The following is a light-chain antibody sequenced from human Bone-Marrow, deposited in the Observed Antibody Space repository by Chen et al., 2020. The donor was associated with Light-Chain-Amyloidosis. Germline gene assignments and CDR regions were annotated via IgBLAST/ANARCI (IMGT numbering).Light chain of an antibody. Sequence: SYELTQPPSVSVSPGQTARITCSGDDLPTKYAYWYQQKPGQAPVLVIHRDPERPSGISERFSGSSSGTTATLTISGVQAEDEADYHGQSADSSGTYEVIVGGGTKLTVL. CDR1: DLPTKY. J-gene: IGLJ2*01. CDR2: RDP. CDR3: QSADSSGTYEVI. V-gene: IGLV3-25*03.